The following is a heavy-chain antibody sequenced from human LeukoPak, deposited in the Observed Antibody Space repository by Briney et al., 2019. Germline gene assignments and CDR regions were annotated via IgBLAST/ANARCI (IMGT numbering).Heavy chain of an antibody. D-gene: IGHD1-26*01. CDR1: GFTFSSYG. J-gene: IGHJ3*02. Sequence: GGSLRLSCAASGFTFSSYGMSWVRQAPGKGLEWVSAISGSGGSTYYADSVKGRFTISRDNSKNTLYLQMNSLRAEDTAVYYCARDRELLDAFDIWGQGTMVTVSS. CDR2: ISGSGGST. V-gene: IGHV3-23*01. CDR3: ARDRELLDAFDI.